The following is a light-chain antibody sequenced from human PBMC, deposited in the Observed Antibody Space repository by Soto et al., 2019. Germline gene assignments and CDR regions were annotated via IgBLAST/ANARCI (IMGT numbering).Light chain of an antibody. J-gene: IGLJ2*01. Sequence: QSALMQPPSVSGAPGQNITLSCTGSNSNIGSGYDVHWYQQLPGIAPKLLIYGNVNRPSGVPDRFSGSTSGTSASLAISGLQAEDEADDYCQSYADRLGGSGLFGGGTQLTVL. CDR1: NSNIGSGYD. CDR3: QSYADRLGGSGL. CDR2: GNV. V-gene: IGLV1-40*01.